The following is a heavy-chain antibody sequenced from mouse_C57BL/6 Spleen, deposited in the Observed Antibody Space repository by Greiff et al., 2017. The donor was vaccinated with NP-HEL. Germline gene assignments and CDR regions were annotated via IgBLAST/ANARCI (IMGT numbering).Heavy chain of an antibody. CDR1: GYTFTSYW. V-gene: IGHV1-64*01. D-gene: IGHD2-4*01. J-gene: IGHJ4*01. CDR2: IHPNSGST. Sequence: QVQLKQPGAELVKPGASVKLSCKASGYTFTSYWMHWVKQRPGQGLEWIGMIHPNSGSTKYNEKFKSKATLTVDKSSSTAYMQLSSLTSEDSAVYYCARDGGDYGRGYAMDYWGQGTSVTVSS. CDR3: ARDGGDYGRGYAMDY.